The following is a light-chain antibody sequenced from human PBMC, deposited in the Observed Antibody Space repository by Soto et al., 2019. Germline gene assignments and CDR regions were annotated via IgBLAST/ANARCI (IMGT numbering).Light chain of an antibody. CDR2: AAS. Sequence: DIQMTQAPSSLSASVGDRDTLTCRVSQAIGNDLGWFQQKPGKAPKRLIYAASSLQTGVPSRFSGSGSGTEFTLTIRSLQPEDVATYYCLQHNSYPFTFGQGTKVDIK. CDR1: QAIGND. J-gene: IGKJ2*01. CDR3: LQHNSYPFT. V-gene: IGKV1-17*01.